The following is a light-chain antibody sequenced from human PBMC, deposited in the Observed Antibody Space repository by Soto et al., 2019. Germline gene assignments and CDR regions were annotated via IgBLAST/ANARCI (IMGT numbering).Light chain of an antibody. CDR3: QQYKNWPPIT. CDR2: GAS. V-gene: IGKV3-15*01. CDR1: QSVSNS. J-gene: IGKJ5*01. Sequence: EILMTKSPPTLSVSPGETATLSCRASQSVSNSLAWYQQKPGQAPRLLIYGASTRATGTPARFSGSGSGTEFTLTISSLQSEDFAAYFCQQYKNWPPITFGQGTRLEI.